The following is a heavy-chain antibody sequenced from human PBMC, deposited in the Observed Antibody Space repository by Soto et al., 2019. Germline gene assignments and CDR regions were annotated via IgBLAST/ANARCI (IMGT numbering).Heavy chain of an antibody. CDR2: MNPNSGNT. D-gene: IGHD3-16*02. J-gene: IGHJ3*02. V-gene: IGHV1-8*01. CDR3: ARDGTCYDYIWGSYRKDAFDI. Sequence: GASVKVSCKASGYTFTSYDINWVRQATGQGLEWMGWMNPNSGNTGYAQKFQGRVTMTRNTSISTAYMELSSLRSEDTAVYYCARDGTCYDYIWGSYRKDAFDIWG. CDR1: GYTFTSYD.